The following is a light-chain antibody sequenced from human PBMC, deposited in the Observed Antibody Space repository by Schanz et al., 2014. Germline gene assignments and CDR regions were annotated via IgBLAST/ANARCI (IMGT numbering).Light chain of an antibody. Sequence: QSVLTQPPSVSGAPGQRVTISCTGSSSNIGAGFDVHWYQQLPGTAPKLLIYGNINRPSGVPDRFSGSKSGTSASLAITGLQAEDEADYYCCSHGGNYWVFGGGTKLTVL. CDR1: SSNIGAGFD. CDR3: CSHGGNYWV. CDR2: GNI. J-gene: IGLJ3*02. V-gene: IGLV1-40*01.